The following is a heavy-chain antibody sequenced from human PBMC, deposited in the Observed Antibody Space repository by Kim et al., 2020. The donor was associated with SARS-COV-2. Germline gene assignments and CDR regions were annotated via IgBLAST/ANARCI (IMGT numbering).Heavy chain of an antibody. CDR1: GYTFTSYD. D-gene: IGHD2-15*01. V-gene: IGHV1-8*01. CDR2: MNPNSGNT. CDR3: ARAPPWWELLGYYYYYMDV. J-gene: IGHJ6*03. Sequence: ASVKVSCKASGYTFTSYDINWVRQATGQGLEWMGWMNPNSGNTGYAQKFQGRVTMTRNTSISTAYMELSSLRSEDPAVYYCARAPPWWELLGYYYYYMDVWGKGTTVTVSS.